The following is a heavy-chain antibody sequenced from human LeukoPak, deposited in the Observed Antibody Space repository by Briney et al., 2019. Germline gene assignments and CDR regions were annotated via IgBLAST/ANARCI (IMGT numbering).Heavy chain of an antibody. CDR1: GGSISSSSYY. CDR3: ARDLTAMVPYYGMDV. J-gene: IGHJ6*02. V-gene: IGHV4-39*07. CDR2: IYYSGST. D-gene: IGHD5-18*01. Sequence: PSETLSLTCTVSGGSISSSSYYWGWIRHPPGKGLEWIGSIYYSGSTYYNPSLKSRVTISVDTSKNQFSLKLSSVTAADTAVYYCARDLTAMVPYYGMDVWGQGTTVTVSS.